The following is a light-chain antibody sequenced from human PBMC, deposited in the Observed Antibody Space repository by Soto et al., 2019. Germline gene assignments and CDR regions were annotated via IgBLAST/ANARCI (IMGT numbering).Light chain of an antibody. V-gene: IGLV2-14*03. Sequence: QSVLTQPASVSGSPGQSIAISCSGSNNDIGRYNYVSWYQQYPGKAPILILYGVSNRPSGVSDRFSGSKSGNTAYLTISGLQDEDEADYYCCSYTASTPLFGGGTKLTLL. CDR2: GVS. CDR3: CSYTASTPL. J-gene: IGLJ2*01. CDR1: NNDIGRYNY.